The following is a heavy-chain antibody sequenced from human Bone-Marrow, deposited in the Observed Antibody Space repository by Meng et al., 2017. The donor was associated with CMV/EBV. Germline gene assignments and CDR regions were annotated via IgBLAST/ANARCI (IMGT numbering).Heavy chain of an antibody. CDR1: GFTFSSYA. CDR2: ISGRGGST. D-gene: IGHD6-13*01. Sequence: GESPKIPFAGSGFTFSSYAMSWVRQAPGKGLEWVSAISGRGGSTYYADPVKARFTISRDNSEDTLYLQMNSLSAADTAVYYGADGDSSSYDVGDFEYWGQGTLVTVSS. J-gene: IGHJ4*02. V-gene: IGHV3-23*01. CDR3: ADGDSSSYDVGDFEY.